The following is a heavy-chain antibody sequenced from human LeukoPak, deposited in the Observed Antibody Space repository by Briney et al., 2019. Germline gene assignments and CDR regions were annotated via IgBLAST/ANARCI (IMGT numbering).Heavy chain of an antibody. V-gene: IGHV3-23*01. J-gene: IGHJ4*02. D-gene: IGHD3-22*01. Sequence: PGGSLRLSCAASGFTFTSYSMSWVRQAPGKGLEWVSGTSDRGDYTYYADSVKGRLTISRDNSKNTLFLQMNSLRAEDTAVYYCAKDLYDSSGSRYDYWGQGTLVTVSS. CDR1: GFTFTSYS. CDR3: AKDLYDSSGSRYDY. CDR2: TSDRGDYT.